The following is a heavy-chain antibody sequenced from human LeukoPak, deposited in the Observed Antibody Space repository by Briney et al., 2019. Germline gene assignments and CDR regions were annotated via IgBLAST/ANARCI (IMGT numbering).Heavy chain of an antibody. D-gene: IGHD4-17*01. J-gene: IGHJ4*02. CDR2: IIPIFGTA. Sequence: SVKVSCKASGGTSSSYAISWVRQAPGQGLEWMGGIIPIFGTANYAQKFQGRVTITTDESTSTAYMELSSLRSEDTAVYYCARDPTTDERGAGYFDYWGQGTLVTVSS. V-gene: IGHV1-69*05. CDR1: GGTSSSYA. CDR3: ARDPTTDERGAGYFDY.